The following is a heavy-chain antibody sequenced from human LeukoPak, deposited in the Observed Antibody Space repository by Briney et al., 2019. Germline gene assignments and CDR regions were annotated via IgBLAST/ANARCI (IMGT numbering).Heavy chain of an antibody. J-gene: IGHJ4*02. D-gene: IGHD3-22*01. Sequence: ASVKVSCKASGYTFTSYYMHWVRQPQAQGLEWKGIINPSGSSTSYAQKFQGGVIMAGATSTSTVYMELSRLRSEDTAVYYGARDRSPTYYDSSGYYNWGQGTLVTVSS. V-gene: IGHV1-46*01. CDR1: GYTFTSYY. CDR2: INPSGSST. CDR3: ARDRSPTYYDSSGYYN.